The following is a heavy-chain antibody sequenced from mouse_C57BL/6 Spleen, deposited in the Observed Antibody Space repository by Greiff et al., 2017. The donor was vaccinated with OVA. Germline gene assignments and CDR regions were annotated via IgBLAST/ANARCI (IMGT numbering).Heavy chain of an antibody. CDR3: ARSDYGTWFAY. D-gene: IGHD2-4*01. CDR2: INPNNGGT. Sequence: EVKLMESGPELVKPGASVKMSCKASGYTFTDYNMHWVKQSHGKSLEWIGYINPNNGGTSYNQKFKGKATLTVNKSSSTAYMELRSLTSEDSAVYYCARSDYGTWFAYWGQGTLVTVSA. J-gene: IGHJ3*01. CDR1: GYTFTDYN. V-gene: IGHV1-22*01.